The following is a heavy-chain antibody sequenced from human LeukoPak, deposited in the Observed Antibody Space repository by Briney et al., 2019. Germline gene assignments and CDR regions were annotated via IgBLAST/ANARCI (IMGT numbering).Heavy chain of an antibody. J-gene: IGHJ3*02. Sequence: GGSLRLSCAASGFTFSSYSMNWVRQAPGKGLEWVSYISSSSSTIYYADSVKGRFTISRDNAKNSLYLQMNSLRAEDTAVYYCAKGKVNHDGAFDIWGLGTMVIVS. CDR3: AKGKVNHDGAFDI. CDR2: ISSSSSTI. CDR1: GFTFSSYS. D-gene: IGHD3-16*01. V-gene: IGHV3-48*01.